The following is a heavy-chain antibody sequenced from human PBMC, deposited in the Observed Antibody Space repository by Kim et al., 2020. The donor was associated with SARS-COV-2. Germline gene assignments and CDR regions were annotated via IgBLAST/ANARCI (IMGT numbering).Heavy chain of an antibody. J-gene: IGHJ4*02. V-gene: IGHV1-3*01. CDR1: GYTFTSYA. Sequence: ASVKVSSKASGYTFTSYAMHWVRQAPGQRLEWMGWINAGNGNTKYSQKFQGRVTITRDTSASTAYMELSSLRSEDTAVYYCARDLLGTTGDYWGQGTLVTVSS. CDR2: INAGNGNT. D-gene: IGHD3-16*01. CDR3: ARDLLGTTGDY.